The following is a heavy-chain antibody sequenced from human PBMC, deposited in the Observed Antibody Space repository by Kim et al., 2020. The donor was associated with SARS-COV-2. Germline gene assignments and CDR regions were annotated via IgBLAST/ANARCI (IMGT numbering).Heavy chain of an antibody. CDR1: GGSISSYY. Sequence: SETLSLTCTVSGGSISSYYWSWIRQPPGKGLEWIGYIYYSGSTNYNPSLKSRVTISVDTSKNQFSLKLSSVTAADTAVYYCARAHQDSWEMATIMDYWGQGTLVTVSS. CDR2: IYYSGST. V-gene: IGHV4-59*01. CDR3: ARAHQDSWEMATIMDY. D-gene: IGHD5-12*01. J-gene: IGHJ4*02.